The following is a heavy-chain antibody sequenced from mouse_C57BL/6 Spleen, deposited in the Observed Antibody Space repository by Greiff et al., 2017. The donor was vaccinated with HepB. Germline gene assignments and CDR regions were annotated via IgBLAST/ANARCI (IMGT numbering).Heavy chain of an antibody. Sequence: EVKLQESGPGLVKPSQSLSLTCSVTGYSITSGYYWNWIRQFPGNKLEWMGYISYDGSNNYNPSLKNRISITRDTSKNQFFLKLNSVTTEDTATYYCAREGLRLDYWGQGTTLTVSS. J-gene: IGHJ2*01. CDR3: AREGLRLDY. D-gene: IGHD2-4*01. CDR2: ISYDGSN. V-gene: IGHV3-6*01. CDR1: GYSITSGYY.